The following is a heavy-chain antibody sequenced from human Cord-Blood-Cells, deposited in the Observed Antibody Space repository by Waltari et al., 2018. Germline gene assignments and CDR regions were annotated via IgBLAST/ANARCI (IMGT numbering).Heavy chain of an antibody. CDR2: IIPIFGTA. D-gene: IGHD3-9*01. V-gene: IGHV1-69*01. CDR1: GGTFSSHA. CDR3: ARRLRYFDWLLYAFYI. J-gene: IGHJ3*02. Sequence: QVQLVQSGAEVKKPGSSVKVSCKASGGTFSSHAISWVRQAPGQGLEWMVGIIPIFGTANYAQKFQGIVTITADEYTSTPCMELRSLRSEDPAVYYCARRLRYFDWLLYAFYIWGQGTMVTVSS.